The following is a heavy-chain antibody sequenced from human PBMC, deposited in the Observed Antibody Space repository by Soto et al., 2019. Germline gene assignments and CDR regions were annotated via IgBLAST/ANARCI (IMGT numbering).Heavy chain of an antibody. CDR1: GFNFSNYA. CDR3: GKDRGRGSPVSGGLDV. J-gene: IGHJ6*02. Sequence: EVRLVESGGGLVKPGGSLRLSCAASGFNFSNYALNWVRQAPGKGLEWVSFISSSSSYTYYSDSVKGRFTISRDNAKNSLSLQMNSLRAEDTAVYYCGKDRGRGSPVSGGLDVWGQGTTVTVSS. V-gene: IGHV3-21*02. D-gene: IGHD3-10*01. CDR2: ISSSSSYT.